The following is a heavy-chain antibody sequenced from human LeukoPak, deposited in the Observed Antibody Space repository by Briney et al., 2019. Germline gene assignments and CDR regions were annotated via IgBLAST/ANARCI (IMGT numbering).Heavy chain of an antibody. CDR1: GFTFINYG. CDR3: ARAGIVGAPGEFYDY. Sequence: GGSLRLSCAASGFTFINYGMNWVRQAPGKGLAWVSRIDSDGSTTMYADSVKGRSTISRDNAKNTLYLQMNSLRAEDTAVYYCARAGIVGAPGEFYDYWGQGTLVTVSS. J-gene: IGHJ4*02. D-gene: IGHD1-26*01. V-gene: IGHV3-74*03. CDR2: IDSDGSTT.